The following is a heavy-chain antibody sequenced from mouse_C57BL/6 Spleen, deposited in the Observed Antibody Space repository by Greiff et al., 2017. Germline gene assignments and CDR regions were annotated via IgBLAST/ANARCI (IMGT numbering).Heavy chain of an antibody. CDR2: IYPGDGDT. CDR1: GYAFSSSW. CDR3: AREDIRGSNPYDC. Sequence: VQLQQSGPELVKPGASVKISCKASGYAFSSSWMNWVKQRPGKGLEWIGRIYPGDGDTNYNGKFKGKATLTADKSSSTAYMQHSSLTSEDSAVYFCAREDIRGSNPYDCWGQGTTLTVSS. D-gene: IGHD1-1*01. J-gene: IGHJ2*01. V-gene: IGHV1-82*01.